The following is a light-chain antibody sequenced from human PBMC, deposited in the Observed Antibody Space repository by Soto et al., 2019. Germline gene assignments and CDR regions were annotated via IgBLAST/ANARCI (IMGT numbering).Light chain of an antibody. CDR3: QHYNSYSEA. V-gene: IGKV1-5*03. CDR1: QSVNTW. J-gene: IGKJ1*01. CDR2: KAS. Sequence: DIQMTPSPSTLSASVGDRVTITCRASQSVNTWLAWYQQKPGKAPKLLIYKASTLKSGVPSRFSGSGSGTEFTLTISSLQPDDFATYYCQHYNSYSEAFGQGTKVDI.